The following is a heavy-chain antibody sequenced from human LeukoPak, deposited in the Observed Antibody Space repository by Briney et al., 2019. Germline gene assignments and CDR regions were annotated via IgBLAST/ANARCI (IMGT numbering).Heavy chain of an antibody. J-gene: IGHJ4*02. CDR2: IYTSGST. V-gene: IGHV4-4*07. D-gene: IGHD2-15*01. CDR3: ARGSVAANGGFDY. CDR1: GGSISSYY. Sequence: PSETLSLTCTVSGGSISSYYWSWIRQPVGKGLEWIGRIYTSGSTNYNPSLKSRVTISVDTSKNQFSLKLSSVTAADTAVYYCARGSVAANGGFDYWGQGTLVTVSS.